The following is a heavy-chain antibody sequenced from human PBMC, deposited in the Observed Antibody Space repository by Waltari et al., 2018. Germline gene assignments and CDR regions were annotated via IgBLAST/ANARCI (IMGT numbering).Heavy chain of an antibody. CDR3: ARDEGGGHYYYYYGMDV. Sequence: EVQLVESGGGLVQPGGSLRLSCAASGFTFSSYSMNWVRQAPGKGLEWVSYISSSSSTIYYADSGKGRFTISRDNAKNSLYLQMNSLRAEDTVVYYCARDEGGGHYYYYYGMDVWGQGTTVTVSS. V-gene: IGHV3-48*01. CDR2: ISSSSSTI. CDR1: GFTFSSYS. D-gene: IGHD3-16*01. J-gene: IGHJ6*02.